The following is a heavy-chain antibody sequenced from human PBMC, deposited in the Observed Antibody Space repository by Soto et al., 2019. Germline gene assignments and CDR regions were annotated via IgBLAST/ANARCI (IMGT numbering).Heavy chain of an antibody. CDR1: GFSLSTSGMR. V-gene: IGHV2-70*04. J-gene: IGHJ4*02. D-gene: IGHD3-22*01. CDR2: IDWDEDR. Sequence: GSGPTLVNPTETLTLTCTFSGFSLSTSGMRVSWIRQAPGKALEWLARIDWDEDRFYSTSLKTRLTISKDTSKNQVVLTMTKMDPVDTATYYCARMRSDYDSSGLDYWRQGILVTVSS. CDR3: ARMRSDYDSSGLDY.